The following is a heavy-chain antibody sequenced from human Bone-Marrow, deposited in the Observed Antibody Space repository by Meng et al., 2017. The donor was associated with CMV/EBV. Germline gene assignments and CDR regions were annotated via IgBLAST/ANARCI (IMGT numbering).Heavy chain of an antibody. J-gene: IGHJ4*02. Sequence: GESLKISCVASGFTLSNRAMSWVRQAPGKGLEWVSIIYTSGSTHYADSVKGRFTISRDNSKNTLYLQMNSLRAEDTAVYYCAKDLMGSSGRGYFDYWGQGTLVTVSS. V-gene: IGHV3-23*03. D-gene: IGHD6-6*01. CDR2: IIYTSGST. CDR1: GFTLSNRA. CDR3: AKDLMGSSGRGYFDY.